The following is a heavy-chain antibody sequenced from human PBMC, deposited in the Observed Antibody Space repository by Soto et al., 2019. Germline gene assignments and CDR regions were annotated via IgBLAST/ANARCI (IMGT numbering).Heavy chain of an antibody. CDR3: ARDHSSSYYDILTGYYKTPGWFDP. J-gene: IGHJ5*02. V-gene: IGHV4-31*02. Sequence: TLSLTWTVSGGSISSCGYYWSWIRQHPGKGLEWIGYIYYSGSTYYNPSLKSRVTISVDTSKNQFSLKLSSVTAADTAVYYCARDHSSSYYDILTGYYKTPGWFDPWGQGTLVTVSS. D-gene: IGHD3-9*01. CDR2: IYYSGST. CDR1: GGSISSCGYY.